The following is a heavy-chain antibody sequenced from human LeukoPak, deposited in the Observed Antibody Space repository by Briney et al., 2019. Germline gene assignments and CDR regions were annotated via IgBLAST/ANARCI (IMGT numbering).Heavy chain of an antibody. CDR3: ARADIVVVPAAPYYYYYYMDV. V-gene: IGHV1-69*13. D-gene: IGHD2-2*01. Sequence: ASVKVSCKASGGTFSSYAISWVRQAPGQGLEWMGGIIPIFGTANYAQKFQGRVTITADESTSTAYMELSSLRSEDTTVYYCARADIVVVPAAPYYYYYYMDVWGKGTTVTVSS. J-gene: IGHJ6*03. CDR1: GGTFSSYA. CDR2: IIPIFGTA.